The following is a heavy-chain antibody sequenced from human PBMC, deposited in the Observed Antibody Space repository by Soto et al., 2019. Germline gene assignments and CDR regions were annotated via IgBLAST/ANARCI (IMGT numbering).Heavy chain of an antibody. CDR3: ARDPTYGDYLLDY. J-gene: IGHJ4*02. Sequence: QVQLVESGGGVVQPGRSLRLSCVASGFTFSSYAMHWVRQAPGKGLEWVAVISYDGSNKYYADSVKGRFTISRDNSKNTLYLQMNSLRAEDTAVYYCARDPTYGDYLLDYWGQGTLVTVSS. V-gene: IGHV3-30-3*01. CDR1: GFTFSSYA. CDR2: ISYDGSNK. D-gene: IGHD4-17*01.